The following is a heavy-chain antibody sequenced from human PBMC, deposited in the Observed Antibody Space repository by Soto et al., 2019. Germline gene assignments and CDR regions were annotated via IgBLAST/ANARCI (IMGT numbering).Heavy chain of an antibody. CDR1: GGTFSYYA. D-gene: IGHD2-2*01. J-gene: IGHJ3*01. CDR3: ARTVSQLLLDAFDF. Sequence: SVKVSCKXSGGTFSYYAIHWVRQAPGQGLEWMGGIIPIFNTTNYAQNFQGRVTLTADESTSTAYMELSSLRSEDTAVFYCARTVSQLLLDAFDFWGQGTLVTVSS. CDR2: IIPIFNTT. V-gene: IGHV1-69*13.